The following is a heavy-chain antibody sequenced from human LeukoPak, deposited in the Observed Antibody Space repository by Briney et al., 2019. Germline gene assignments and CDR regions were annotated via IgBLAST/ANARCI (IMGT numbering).Heavy chain of an antibody. CDR2: AYFIGRT. Sequence: PSETLSLTCTVSGGSISSSNYYWGWIRQPPGKGLEWIGSAYFIGRTNYDPSFKSRVTISVDTSKNQFSLKLSSVTAADTAVYYCARSSWYDIIDYWGQGTLVTVSS. V-gene: IGHV4-39*01. CDR3: ARSSWYDIIDY. J-gene: IGHJ4*02. D-gene: IGHD6-13*01. CDR1: GGSISSSNYY.